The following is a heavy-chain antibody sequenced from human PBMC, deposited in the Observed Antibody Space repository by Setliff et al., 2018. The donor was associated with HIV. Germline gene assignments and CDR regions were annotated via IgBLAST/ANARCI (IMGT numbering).Heavy chain of an antibody. V-gene: IGHV3-23*01. Sequence: GGSLRLSCAASGFTFSSYAMSWVRQAPGKGLEWVSGISDSGGSTYYGDSVKGRSTISRDNSKNTLYLQMNSLRAGDTAVYYCARHANPTVITDIPFDPWGQGTLVTVSS. J-gene: IGHJ5*02. CDR1: GFTFSSYA. CDR3: ARHANPTVITDIPFDP. CDR2: ISDSGGST. D-gene: IGHD4-17*01.